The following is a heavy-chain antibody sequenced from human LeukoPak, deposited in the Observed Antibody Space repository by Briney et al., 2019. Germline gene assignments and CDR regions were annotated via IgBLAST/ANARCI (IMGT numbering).Heavy chain of an antibody. CDR2: TYYRSKWHS. CDR1: GDSVSSNSAA. D-gene: IGHD3-10*01. Sequence: SQTLSLTCAISGDSVSSNSAAWNWIRQSPSRGLEWLGRTYYRSKWHSYYAPSVKSRITINPDTSRNQFSLQLKSVTPEDTAVYYCARMVGLVSDFWGQGTLVTVSS. CDR3: ARMVGLVSDF. J-gene: IGHJ4*02. V-gene: IGHV6-1*01.